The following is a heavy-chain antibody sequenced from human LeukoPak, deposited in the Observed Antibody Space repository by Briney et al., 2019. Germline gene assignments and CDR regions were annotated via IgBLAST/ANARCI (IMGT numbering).Heavy chain of an antibody. CDR2: IYSSGST. V-gene: IGHV4-31*03. J-gene: IGHJ6*02. CDR3: ATYGYYYYGMDV. Sequence: PSETLSLTCTVSGGSISGSSYYWSWIRQHPGKGLEWIGYIYSSGSTYYNPSLRSRLTISVDTSKNQLSLKLSSVTAADTAVYYCATYGYYYYGMDVWGQGTTVTVSS. CDR1: GGSISGSSYY. D-gene: IGHD2-21*01.